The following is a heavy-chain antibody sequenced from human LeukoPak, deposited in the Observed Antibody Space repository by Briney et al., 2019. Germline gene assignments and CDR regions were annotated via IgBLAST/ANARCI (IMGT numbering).Heavy chain of an antibody. CDR1: GFSFSTYT. CDR3: AKYGSGSYYNGLY. V-gene: IGHV3-21*04. Sequence: GGSLRLSCSASGFSFSTYTMNWVRQAPGKGLEWVSSISTSFSYIYYADSVKGRFTISRDISKSTLYLQMNSLRDEDTALYYCAKYGSGSYYNGLYWGQGTLVTVSS. CDR2: ISTSFSYI. J-gene: IGHJ4*02. D-gene: IGHD3-10*01.